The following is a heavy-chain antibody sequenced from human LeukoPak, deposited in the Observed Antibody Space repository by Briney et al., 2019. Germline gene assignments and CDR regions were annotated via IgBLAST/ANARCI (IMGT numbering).Heavy chain of an antibody. CDR1: GGTFSSYA. CDR3: ARSASGYDYLDY. V-gene: IGHV1-2*04. J-gene: IGHJ4*02. Sequence: GSSVKVSCKASGGTFSSYAISWVRQAPGQGLEWMGWINPNSGGTNYAQKFQGWVTMTRDTSISTAYMELSRLRSDDTAVYYCARSASGYDYLDYWGQGTLVTVSS. CDR2: INPNSGGT. D-gene: IGHD5-12*01.